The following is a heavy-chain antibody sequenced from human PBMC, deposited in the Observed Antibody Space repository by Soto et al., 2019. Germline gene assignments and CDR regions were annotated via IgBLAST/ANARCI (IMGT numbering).Heavy chain of an antibody. CDR3: ARDRAPRGWSYLDL. Sequence: SVKVSCKAFGGSFSDYAISWVRQAPGQGLEWMGGIIPIFGTPNYAQKFQDRVTFTAHESTNTAYMELSRLTSEDTAVYYCARDRAPRGWSYLDLWGQGTQVTAPQ. D-gene: IGHD2-15*01. CDR1: GGSFSDYA. V-gene: IGHV1-69*13. CDR2: IIPIFGTP. J-gene: IGHJ4*02.